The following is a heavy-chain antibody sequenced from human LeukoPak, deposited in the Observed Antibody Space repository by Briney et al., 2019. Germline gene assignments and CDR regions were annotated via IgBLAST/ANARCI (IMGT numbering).Heavy chain of an antibody. D-gene: IGHD6-13*01. CDR2: IIPIFGTA. CDR1: GYTFTGYY. V-gene: IGHV1-69*06. J-gene: IGHJ4*02. Sequence: SVKVSCKASGYTFTGYYMHWVRQAPGQGLEWMGGIIPIFGTANYAQKFQGRVTITADKSTSTAYMELSSLRSEDTAVYYCAREADYFDYWGQGTLVTVSS. CDR3: AREADYFDY.